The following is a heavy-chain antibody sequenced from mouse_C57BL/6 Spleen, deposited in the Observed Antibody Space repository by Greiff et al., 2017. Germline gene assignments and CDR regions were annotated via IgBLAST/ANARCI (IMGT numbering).Heavy chain of an antibody. J-gene: IGHJ3*01. D-gene: IGHD2-2*01. Sequence: EVKLMESGGGLVKPGGSLKLSCAASGFTFSSYAMSWVRQTPEKSLEWVATISDGGSYTYYPDNVKGRFTISRDKATNNPYLQISHLKSEDTAVDYCAKYGYGRTFAYWGQGTMVTVSA. CDR3: AKYGYGRTFAY. CDR1: GFTFSSYA. V-gene: IGHV5-4*03. CDR2: ISDGGSYT.